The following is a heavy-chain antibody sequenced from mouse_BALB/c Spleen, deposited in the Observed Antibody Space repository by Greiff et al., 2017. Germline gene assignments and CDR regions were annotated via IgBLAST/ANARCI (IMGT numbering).Heavy chain of an antibody. D-gene: IGHD2-4*01. CDR3: ARDDYDRAMDY. V-gene: IGHV3-2*02. CDR1: GYSITSDYA. Sequence: DVQLQESGPGLVKPSQSLSLTCIVTGYSITSDYAWNWIRQFPGNKLEWMCYISYSGNTSYNPSLKSRISITRDTSKNQFFLQLNSVTTEDTATYYCARDDYDRAMDYWGQGTSGTVSS. CDR2: ISYSGNT. J-gene: IGHJ4*01.